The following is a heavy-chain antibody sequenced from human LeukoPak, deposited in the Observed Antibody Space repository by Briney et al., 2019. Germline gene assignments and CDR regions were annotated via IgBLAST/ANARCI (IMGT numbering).Heavy chain of an antibody. CDR2: IWYDGSNK. CDR3: ARDRFSGSCDY. V-gene: IGHV3-33*01. CDR1: GFTFSSYG. D-gene: IGHD1-26*01. Sequence: GGSLRLSCAASGFTFSSYGMHWVRQAPGKGLEWVAVIWYDGSNKYYADSVKGRFTISRDNAKNSLYLQMNSLRAEDTAVYYCARDRFSGSCDYWGQGTLVTVSS. J-gene: IGHJ4*02.